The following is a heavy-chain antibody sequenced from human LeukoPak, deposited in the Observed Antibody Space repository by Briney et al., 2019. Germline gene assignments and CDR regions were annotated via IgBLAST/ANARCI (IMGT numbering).Heavy chain of an antibody. V-gene: IGHV3-20*04. Sequence: GGSLSLFCPASGFTFDEQCMSWARQAPGKGLEWVSGINWNGGSTGYADSVKGRFTISRDNAKNSLYLQMNSLRAEDTALYYCARGYCSSNSCYFDYWGQATLVTVSS. D-gene: IGHD2-2*01. CDR1: GFTFDEQC. J-gene: IGHJ4*02. CDR3: ARGYCSSNSCYFDY. CDR2: INWNGGST.